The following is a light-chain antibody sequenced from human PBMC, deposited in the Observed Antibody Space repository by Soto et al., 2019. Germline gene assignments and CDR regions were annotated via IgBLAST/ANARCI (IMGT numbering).Light chain of an antibody. V-gene: IGLV2-14*01. CDR1: SSDVGRYNY. Sequence: QSVLTQPASVSGSPGQSITISCTGSSSDVGRYNYVSWYQQHPGKAPKLMTYEVSNRPSGVAIRFSGSKSGNTASLTSSGLQAEDEADYYCSSYTSSKSVVFGGGTKLTVL. CDR3: SSYTSSKSVV. J-gene: IGLJ2*01. CDR2: EVS.